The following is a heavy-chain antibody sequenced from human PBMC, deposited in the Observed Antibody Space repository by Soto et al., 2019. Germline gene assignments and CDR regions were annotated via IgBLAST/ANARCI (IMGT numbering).Heavy chain of an antibody. CDR3: ARRRSMITFGGAFDI. CDR2: IYPGDSDT. CDR1: GYSVSSYW. V-gene: IGHV5-51*01. D-gene: IGHD3-16*01. Sequence: PWESLKISCKFFGYSVSSYWIGWFRQIAGKGLEWMGIIYPGDSDTRYSPSFQGQVTISADKSISTAYLQWSSLKASDTAMYYCARRRSMITFGGAFDIWGQGTMVTVSS. J-gene: IGHJ3*02.